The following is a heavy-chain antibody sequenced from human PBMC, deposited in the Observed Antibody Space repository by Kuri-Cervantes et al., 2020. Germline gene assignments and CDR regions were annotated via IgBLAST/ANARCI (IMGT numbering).Heavy chain of an antibody. CDR2: ISGSGGST. CDR3: AKRSKAVAGLSTPYYFDY. J-gene: IGHJ4*02. D-gene: IGHD6-19*01. CDR1: GFTFDDYA. V-gene: IGHV3-23*01. Sequence: GESLKISCAASGFTFDDYAMHWVRQAPGKGLEWVSGISGSGGSTYYADSVKGRFTISRDNSKNTLYLQMNSLRAEDTAVYYCAKRSKAVAGLSTPYYFDYWGQGTLVTVSS.